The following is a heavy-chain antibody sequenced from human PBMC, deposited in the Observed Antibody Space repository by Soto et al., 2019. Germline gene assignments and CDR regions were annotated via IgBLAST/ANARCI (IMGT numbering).Heavy chain of an antibody. D-gene: IGHD1-1*01. CDR2: IDPSDSYT. Sequence: PEESLKISCKGPGYSFTSYWISWGRQMPGKGLEGRGRIDPSDSYTNYSPSFQGHVTITANTATSTAYLPRRMLKATATATSDYARHERAAFDIWGKEPMVT. J-gene: IGHJ3*02. CDR3: ARHERAAFDI. CDR1: GYSFTSYW. V-gene: IGHV5-10-1*01.